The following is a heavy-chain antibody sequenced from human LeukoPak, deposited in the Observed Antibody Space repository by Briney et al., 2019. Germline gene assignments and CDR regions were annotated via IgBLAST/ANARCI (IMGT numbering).Heavy chain of an antibody. Sequence: SETLSLTCAVYGGSFSGYYWSWIRQPPGKGLEWIGEIDHSGSTNYNPSLKSRVTISVDTSKNQFSLKLSSVTAADTAVYYCARDGGSAMPFDYWGQGTLVTVSS. D-gene: IGHD2-2*01. CDR3: ARDGGSAMPFDY. J-gene: IGHJ4*02. CDR2: IDHSGST. V-gene: IGHV4-34*01. CDR1: GGSFSGYY.